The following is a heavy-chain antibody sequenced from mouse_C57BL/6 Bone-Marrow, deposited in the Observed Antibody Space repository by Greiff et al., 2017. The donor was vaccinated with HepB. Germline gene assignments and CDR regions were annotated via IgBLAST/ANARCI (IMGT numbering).Heavy chain of an antibody. Sequence: EVKVVESGGDLVKPGGSLKLSCAASGFTFSTSGMSWVRQTPDKRLEWVATINTGGTYTYYADSVRGRFPISRDTAKNTLFLLMSSLKSEDSAIYYCARDRFDYYFDYWGQGTTLTVSS. CDR3: ARDRFDYYFDY. CDR1: GFTFSTSG. CDR2: INTGGTYT. J-gene: IGHJ2*01. V-gene: IGHV5-6*01.